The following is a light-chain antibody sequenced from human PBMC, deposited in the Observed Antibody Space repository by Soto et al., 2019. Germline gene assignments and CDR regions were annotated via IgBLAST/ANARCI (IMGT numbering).Light chain of an antibody. Sequence: AIQMTPSPSSLSASVGDRVTITCRASQDIKNEIGWYQQKPGRAPKLLMYSASTLHAEVPSRFSGSGSGSVFTLTISSLQPEDFATYYCLQDYSYPYTFGQGTKLEIK. CDR1: QDIKNE. V-gene: IGKV1-6*01. CDR3: LQDYSYPYT. J-gene: IGKJ2*01. CDR2: SAS.